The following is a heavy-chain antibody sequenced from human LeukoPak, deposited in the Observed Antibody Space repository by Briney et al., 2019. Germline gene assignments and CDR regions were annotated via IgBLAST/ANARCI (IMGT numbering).Heavy chain of an antibody. Sequence: SETLSLTCSVSGGSISTYYWTWIRQTAGKGLVWVGRIYATGSTSYSPSLESRVTMSVDTSNNQISMKLTSVTAADTAVYFCARAYYDTRGFHYYYYMDVWGKGATVTVSS. CDR2: IYATGST. CDR1: GGSISTYY. V-gene: IGHV4-4*07. J-gene: IGHJ6*03. D-gene: IGHD3-22*01. CDR3: ARAYYDTRGFHYYYYMDV.